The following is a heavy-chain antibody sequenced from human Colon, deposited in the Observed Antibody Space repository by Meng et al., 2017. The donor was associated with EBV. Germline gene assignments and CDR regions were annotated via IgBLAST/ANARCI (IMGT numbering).Heavy chain of an antibody. CDR2: IYRGGGT. CDR1: GGYRTASAW. D-gene: IGHD2-2*01. Sequence: QIHLQQTGHGLGEPRGTSSLQCFGSGGYRTASAWWSWVRQPPGKGLEWIGEIYRGGGTNYNPSFKSRVTISVDTSNNHFSLKLSYVTAADTAVYYCARVRVIPAAVGFDYWGQGTLVTVSS. CDR3: ARVRVIPAAVGFDY. V-gene: IGHV4-4*03. J-gene: IGHJ4*02.